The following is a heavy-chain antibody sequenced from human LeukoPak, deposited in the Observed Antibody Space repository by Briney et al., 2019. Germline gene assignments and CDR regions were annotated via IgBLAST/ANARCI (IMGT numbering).Heavy chain of an antibody. CDR2: IYPGDPDT. CDR1: GYSFTSYW. D-gene: IGHD3-22*01. J-gene: IGHJ3*02. V-gene: IGHV5-51*01. Sequence: GESLKISCKGSGYSFTSYWIGWVRQMPGKGLEWMGIIYPGDPDTRYSPSFQGQVTISADKSISTAYLQWSSLKASDTAMYYCARLYYYDSSGYYLIVSGAFDIWGQGTMVTVSS. CDR3: ARLYYYDSSGYYLIVSGAFDI.